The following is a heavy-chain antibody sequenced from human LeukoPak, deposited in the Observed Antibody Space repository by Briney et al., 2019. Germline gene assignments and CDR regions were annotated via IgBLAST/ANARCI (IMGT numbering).Heavy chain of an antibody. Sequence: SETLSLTCTVSGGSISSSSYYWGWIRQPPGKGLEWIGSIYYSGSTYYNPSLKSRVAISVDTSKNQFSLNLSSVTAADTAVYYCARGLNGYRIRGFFDYWGQGTQVTVSS. CDR2: IYYSGST. CDR3: ARGLNGYRIRGFFDY. D-gene: IGHD5-24*01. CDR1: GGSISSSSYY. J-gene: IGHJ4*02. V-gene: IGHV4-39*07.